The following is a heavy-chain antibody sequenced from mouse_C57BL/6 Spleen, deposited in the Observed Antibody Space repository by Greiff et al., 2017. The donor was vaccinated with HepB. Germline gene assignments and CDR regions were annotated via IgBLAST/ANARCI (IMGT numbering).Heavy chain of an antibody. J-gene: IGHJ2*01. V-gene: IGHV1-39*01. CDR3: ARSGYGSSWGYFDY. D-gene: IGHD1-1*01. CDR1: GYSFTDYN. CDR2: INPNYGTT. Sequence: QLQESGPELVKPGASVKISCKASGYSFTDYNMNWVKQSNGKSLEWIGVINPNYGTTSYNQKFKGKATLTVDQSSSTAYMQLNSLTSEDSAVYYCARSGYGSSWGYFDYWGQGTTLTVSS.